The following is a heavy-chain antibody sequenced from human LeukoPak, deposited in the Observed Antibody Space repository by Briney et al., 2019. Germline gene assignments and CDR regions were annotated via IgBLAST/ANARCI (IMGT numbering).Heavy chain of an antibody. Sequence: LRLSCAASGFTFDDYAMHWVRQVPGKGLEWIGYIYHSGSTYYNPSLKSRVTISVDTSKNQFSLKLSSVTAADTAVYYCARLSGAPDDYWGQGTLVTVSS. CDR1: GFTFDDYA. V-gene: IGHV4-30-2*02. J-gene: IGHJ4*02. CDR2: IYHSGST. D-gene: IGHD7-27*01. CDR3: ARLSGAPDDY.